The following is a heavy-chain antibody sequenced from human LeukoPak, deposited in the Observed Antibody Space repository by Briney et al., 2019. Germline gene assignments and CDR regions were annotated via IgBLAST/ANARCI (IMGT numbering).Heavy chain of an antibody. Sequence: GGSLRLSCAASGFTFDDYAIHWVRQAPGKGLEWVSLMSGDGNTYYADSVKGRFTISRDNSKNSLYLQMNSLRTEDTALYYCAKAPGYYYSYYIDVWGKGTRSPSP. J-gene: IGHJ6*03. V-gene: IGHV3-43*02. CDR1: GFTFDDYA. CDR2: MSGDGNT. CDR3: AKAPGYYYSYYIDV.